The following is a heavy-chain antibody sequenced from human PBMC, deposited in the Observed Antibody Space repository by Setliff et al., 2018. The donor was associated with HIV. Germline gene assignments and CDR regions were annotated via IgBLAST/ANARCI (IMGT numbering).Heavy chain of an antibody. D-gene: IGHD6-19*01. CDR2: IYYSGST. V-gene: IGHV4-39*07. Sequence: SETLSLTCTVSGGSISSSSYYWGWIRQPPGKGLEWIGSIYYSGSTYYNPSLKSRVTISVDTSKNQFSLNLKSVTAADTAVYYCARETEAGTFDYWGQGTTVTVSS. J-gene: IGHJ4*03. CDR3: ARETEAGTFDY. CDR1: GGSISSSSYY.